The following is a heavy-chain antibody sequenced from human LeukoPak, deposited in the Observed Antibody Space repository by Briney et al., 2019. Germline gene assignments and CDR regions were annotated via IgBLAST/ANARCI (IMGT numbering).Heavy chain of an antibody. V-gene: IGHV3-23*01. J-gene: IGHJ4*02. Sequence: GGSLRLSCAASGFTFSSYGMSWVRQAPGKGLEWVSAISGSGGSTYYADSVKGRFTISRDNSKNTLYLQMNSLRVEDTAVYYCAKAGLVRGGALDSWGQGTLVTVSS. CDR1: GFTFSSYG. CDR2: ISGSGGST. D-gene: IGHD4/OR15-4a*01. CDR3: AKAGLVRGGALDS.